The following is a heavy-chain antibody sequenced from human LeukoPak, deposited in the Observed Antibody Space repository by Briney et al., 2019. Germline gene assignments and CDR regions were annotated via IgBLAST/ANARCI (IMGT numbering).Heavy chain of an antibody. CDR3: AEDIRGAYCGGDCYDQFDY. D-gene: IGHD2-21*02. CDR1: GFTFSSYA. J-gene: IGHJ4*02. Sequence: PGGSLRLSCAASGFTFSSYAMSWVRQAPGKGLEWVSAISGSGGSTYYADSVKGRFTISRDNSKNTLYLQMNSLRAEDTSVYYCAEDIRGAYCGGDCYDQFDYWGQGTLVTVSS. V-gene: IGHV3-23*01. CDR2: ISGSGGST.